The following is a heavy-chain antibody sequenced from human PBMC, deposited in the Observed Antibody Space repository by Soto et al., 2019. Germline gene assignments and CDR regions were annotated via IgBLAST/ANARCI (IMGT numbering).Heavy chain of an antibody. V-gene: IGHV3-21*01. Sequence: GGSLRLSCAASGFTFSSYAMSWVRQAPGKGLEWVSTISSNSAYIYYTDALRGRFTISRDNAKNSLHLQMNSLRAEDTAVYYCTRDASRDSSARGWFDPWGPGTLVTVSS. D-gene: IGHD6-13*01. CDR1: GFTFSSYA. J-gene: IGHJ5*02. CDR2: ISSNSAYI. CDR3: TRDASRDSSARGWFDP.